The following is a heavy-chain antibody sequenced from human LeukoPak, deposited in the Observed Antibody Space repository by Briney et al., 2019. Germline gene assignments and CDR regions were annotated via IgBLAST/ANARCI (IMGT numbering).Heavy chain of an antibody. V-gene: IGHV4-61*02. CDR2: IYTSGST. J-gene: IGHJ4*02. D-gene: IGHD3-16*02. CDR1: GGSISSGSHY. CDR3: ARENDDYVWGSYRSFDY. Sequence: PSETLSLNCTVSGGSISSGSHYWSWIRQPAGKGLEWIRRIYTSGSTNYNPSLKSRVTISVDTSKNQFSLKLSSGTAADTAVYYCARENDDYVWGSYRSFDYWGQGTLVTVSS.